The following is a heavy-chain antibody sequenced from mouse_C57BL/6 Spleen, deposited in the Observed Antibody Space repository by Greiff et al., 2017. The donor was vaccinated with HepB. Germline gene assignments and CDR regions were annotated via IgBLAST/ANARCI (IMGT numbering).Heavy chain of an antibody. CDR1: GFTFSSYG. CDR3: ARHNEGGAMDY. Sequence: DVKLVESGGDLVKPGGSLKLSCAASGFTFSSYGMSWVRQTPDKRLEWVATISSGGSYTYYPDSVKGRFTISRDNAKNTLYLQMSSLKSEDTAMYYCARHNEGGAMDYWGQGTSVTVSS. D-gene: IGHD1-3*01. J-gene: IGHJ4*01. CDR2: ISSGGSYT. V-gene: IGHV5-6*02.